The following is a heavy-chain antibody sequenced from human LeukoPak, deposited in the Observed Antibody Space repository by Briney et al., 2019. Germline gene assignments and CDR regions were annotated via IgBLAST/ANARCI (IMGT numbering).Heavy chain of an antibody. Sequence: KPSETLSLTCTVSGGSIRSYYWSWIRQPPGKGLECIGYIYYIGSTNYNPSLKSRVTISLDTSKSQFSLKLTSVTPADTAVYYCARGGIVGSRTNWFDPWGQGILVTVSS. V-gene: IGHV4-59*01. CDR3: ARGGIVGSRTNWFDP. J-gene: IGHJ5*02. D-gene: IGHD1-26*01. CDR2: IYYIGST. CDR1: GGSIRSYY.